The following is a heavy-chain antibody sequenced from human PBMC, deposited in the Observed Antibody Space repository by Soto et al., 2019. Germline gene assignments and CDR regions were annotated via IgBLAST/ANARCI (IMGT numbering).Heavy chain of an antibody. CDR1: GGSISSSSYY. V-gene: IGHV4-39*01. CDR3: ARQAAAGLAFLEY. CDR2: IYYSGST. Sequence: PSETLSLTCTVSGGSISSSSYYWGWIRQPPGKGLEWIGSIYYSGSTYYNPSLKSRVTISVDTSKNQFSLKLSSVTAADTAVYYCARQAAAGLAFLEYWGQGTLVTVSS. J-gene: IGHJ4*02. D-gene: IGHD6-13*01.